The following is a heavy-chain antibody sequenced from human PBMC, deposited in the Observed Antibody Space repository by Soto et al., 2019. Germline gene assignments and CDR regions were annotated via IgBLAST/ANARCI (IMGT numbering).Heavy chain of an antibody. J-gene: IGHJ4*02. D-gene: IGHD6-19*01. CDR3: AKNIGSAWYMYYDY. Sequence: QSPETGLECVSPISASGGSTYYAVSVKGRFTIYRDNSKNTLYLQMKSLRAEDTAVYDCAKNIGSAWYMYYDYWGQGSLVTVSS. V-gene: IGHV3-23*01. CDR2: ISASGGST.